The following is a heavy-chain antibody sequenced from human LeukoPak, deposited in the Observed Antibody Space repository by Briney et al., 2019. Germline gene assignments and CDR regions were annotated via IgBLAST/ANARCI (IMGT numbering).Heavy chain of an antibody. CDR1: GGSISSSY. J-gene: IGHJ5*02. Sequence: SETLSLTCTVSGGSISSSYWSWMRQPPGKGLEWIGYIHYSGSTNYNPSLKSRAFISVDTSKKQFSLKLSSVTAADTAVYYCATGSGFYNWFDPWGQGTLVTVSS. CDR3: ATGSGFYNWFDP. V-gene: IGHV4-59*01. D-gene: IGHD3-22*01. CDR2: IHYSGST.